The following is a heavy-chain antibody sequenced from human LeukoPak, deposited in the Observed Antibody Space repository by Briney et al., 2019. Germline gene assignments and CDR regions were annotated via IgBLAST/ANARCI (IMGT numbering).Heavy chain of an antibody. J-gene: IGHJ4*02. D-gene: IGHD3-10*01. V-gene: IGHV4-59*01. CDR3: ARGKQEYYYGSGSYDY. CDR1: GGSISSYY. CDR2: IYYSGST. Sequence: SETLSLTCTVSGGSISSYYWSWIRQPPGKGLEWIGYIYYSGSTNYNPSLKSRVTISVDPSKNQFSLKLSSVTAADTAVYYCARGKQEYYYGSGSYDYWGQGTLVTVSS.